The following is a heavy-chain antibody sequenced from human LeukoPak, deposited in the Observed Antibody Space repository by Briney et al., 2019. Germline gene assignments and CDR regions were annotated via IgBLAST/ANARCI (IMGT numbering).Heavy chain of an antibody. CDR1: GGSVSNYY. CDR3: ARHFAYSSSSYFDY. CDR2: VYYTGST. J-gene: IGHJ4*02. Sequence: SETLSLTCSVSGGSVSNYYWSWIRQPPGKGLEWIGYVYYTGSTNCNPSLKSRVTMFEDKSKNQFSPRLYSVTVADTAVYYCARHFAYSSSSYFDYWGQGSLVTVSS. V-gene: IGHV4-59*08. D-gene: IGHD6-6*01.